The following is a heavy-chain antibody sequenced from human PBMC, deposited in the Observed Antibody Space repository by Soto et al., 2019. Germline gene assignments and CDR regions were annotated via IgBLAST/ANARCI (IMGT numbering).Heavy chain of an antibody. J-gene: IGHJ4*02. CDR3: ARELYSCGGDCPYYMDY. CDR1: GYPFTDYF. CDR2: IILYHHST. Sequence: QAQLVQSGAEVKKPGASVRVSCKTSGYPFTDYFIHWVRQAPGQGLEWMGIIILYHHSTSYEQKFQGRLTETADTSTTTVYMDLSSLTSEDSAVYWCARELYSCGGDCPYYMDYWGQGTLVTVSS. V-gene: IGHV1-46*01. D-gene: IGHD2-21*02.